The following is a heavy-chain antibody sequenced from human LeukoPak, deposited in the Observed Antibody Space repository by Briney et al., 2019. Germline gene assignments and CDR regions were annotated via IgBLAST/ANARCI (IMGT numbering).Heavy chain of an antibody. Sequence: HPGGSLRLSCAASGFTFSSYEMNWVRQAPGKGLEGVSYISSSGSTIYYADSVKGRFTISRDNAKNSLYLQMNSLRAEDTAVYYCAREDGSYYYMDVWGKGTTVTISS. CDR3: AREDGSYYYMDV. V-gene: IGHV3-48*03. CDR1: GFTFSSYE. J-gene: IGHJ6*03. CDR2: ISSSGSTI. D-gene: IGHD1-26*01.